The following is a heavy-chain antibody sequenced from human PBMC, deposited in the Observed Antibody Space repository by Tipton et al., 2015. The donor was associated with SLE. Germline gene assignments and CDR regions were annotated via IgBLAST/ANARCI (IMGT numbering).Heavy chain of an antibody. V-gene: IGHV4-59*01. Sequence: TLSLTCTVSGGSMSTYYWSWIRLPPGKGLEWIGYIYYSGGTSYNPSLNSRVTISVDTSRNQFSLKLTSVTAADSAVYYCARYSLTNRHLDLWGRGPLVTVSS. J-gene: IGHJ2*01. CDR3: ARYSLTNRHLDL. CDR1: GGSMSTYY. D-gene: IGHD1-14*01. CDR2: IYYSGGT.